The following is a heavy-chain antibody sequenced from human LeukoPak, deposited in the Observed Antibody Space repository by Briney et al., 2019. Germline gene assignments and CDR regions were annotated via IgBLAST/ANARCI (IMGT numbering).Heavy chain of an antibody. CDR1: GFSLSTSGMC. D-gene: IGHD5-18*01. CDR2: IDWDDDK. Sequence: SGPALVKPTQTLTLTCTFSGFSLSTSGMCVSWIRQPPGKALEWLARIDWDDDKYYSTSLKTRLTISKDTSKNQVVLTMTNMGPVDTATYYCARTGVDTAMCLFDYWGQGTLVTVSS. J-gene: IGHJ4*02. CDR3: ARTGVDTAMCLFDY. V-gene: IGHV2-70*11.